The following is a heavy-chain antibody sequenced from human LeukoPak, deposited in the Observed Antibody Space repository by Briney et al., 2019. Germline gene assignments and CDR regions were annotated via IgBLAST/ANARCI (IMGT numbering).Heavy chain of an antibody. CDR2: IKQDESEK. CDR1: GFTFSNYW. V-gene: IGHV3-7*01. Sequence: PGGSLRLSCAASGFTFSNYWMSWVRQAPGKGLEWVANIKQDESEKFYVDSVKGRFSISRDNSKNTLYLQMNSLRAEDTAVYYCAKDNGYYYGSGSYYNAWGQGTLVTVSS. J-gene: IGHJ5*02. CDR3: AKDNGYYYGSGSYYNA. D-gene: IGHD3-10*01.